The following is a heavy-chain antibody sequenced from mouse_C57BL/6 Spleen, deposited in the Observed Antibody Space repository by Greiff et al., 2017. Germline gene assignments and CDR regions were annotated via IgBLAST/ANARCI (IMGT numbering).Heavy chain of an antibody. Sequence: DVMLVESGGGLVKPGGSLKLSCAASGFTFSSYAMSWVRQTPEKRLEWVATISDGGSYTYYPDNVKGRFTISRDNAKNNLYLQMSHLKSEDTAMYYCARLTGTSAWFAYWGQGTLVTVSA. CDR3: ARLTGTSAWFAY. J-gene: IGHJ3*01. CDR2: ISDGGSYT. D-gene: IGHD4-1*01. V-gene: IGHV5-4*03. CDR1: GFTFSSYA.